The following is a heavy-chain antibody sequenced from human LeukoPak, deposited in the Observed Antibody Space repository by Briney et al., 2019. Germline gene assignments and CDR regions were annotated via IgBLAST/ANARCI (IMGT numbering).Heavy chain of an antibody. CDR2: INTDGSTT. V-gene: IGHV3-74*01. Sequence: GGSLRLSCAASGFTFSSYWMHWVRQAPGKGLVWVSRINTDGSTTSYADSVKGRFTISRDNSKNTLYLQMNSPRAEDTAVYYCAAAGLPSISYYYGMDVWGQGTTVTVSS. J-gene: IGHJ6*02. D-gene: IGHD6-13*01. CDR1: GFTFSSYW. CDR3: AAAGLPSISYYYGMDV.